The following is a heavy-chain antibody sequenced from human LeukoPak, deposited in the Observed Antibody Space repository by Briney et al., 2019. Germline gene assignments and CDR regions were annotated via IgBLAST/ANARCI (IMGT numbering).Heavy chain of an antibody. Sequence: GGSLRLSCAVSGLTFNNYAMSWVRQAPGKGLEWVSAISGSGGSTYYADSVKGRFTISRDNSKNTLYLQMNNLRAEDTAVYYCAKTRGSGPFDYWGQGTLVTVSS. CDR3: AKTRGSGPFDY. V-gene: IGHV3-23*01. D-gene: IGHD3-10*01. CDR1: GLTFNNYA. J-gene: IGHJ4*02. CDR2: ISGSGGST.